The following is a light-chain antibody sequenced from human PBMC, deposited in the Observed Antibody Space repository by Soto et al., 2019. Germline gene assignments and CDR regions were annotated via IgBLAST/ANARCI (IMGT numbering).Light chain of an antibody. CDR2: GAS. V-gene: IGKV3-20*01. Sequence: EIVLTQSPGTLSLSPGDRATLSCRANQRVSKTYLAWLQQRPGQAPTLLMYGASSRPAGIPERFSGSASGTNFTLTISSREPEDFAVYFCQHYDPSRLYSFGQGTKLEIK. CDR3: QHYDPSRLYS. J-gene: IGKJ2*01. CDR1: QRVSKTY.